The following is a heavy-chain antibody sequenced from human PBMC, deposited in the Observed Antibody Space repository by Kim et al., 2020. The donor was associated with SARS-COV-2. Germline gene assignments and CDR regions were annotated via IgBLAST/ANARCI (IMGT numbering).Heavy chain of an antibody. CDR2: ISYDGSNI. V-gene: IGHV3-30-3*01. CDR3: ARVLAPYCTNGCTMEVGY. D-gene: IGHD2-8*01. CDR1: GFTFSSYA. Sequence: GGSLRLSCAASGFTFSSYAMHWVRQAPGKGLEWVAVISYDGSNIYYADSVKGRFTISRDNSKNTLYLQMNSLRAEDTAVYYCARVLAPYCTNGCTMEVGYWGQGTLVTVSS. J-gene: IGHJ4*02.